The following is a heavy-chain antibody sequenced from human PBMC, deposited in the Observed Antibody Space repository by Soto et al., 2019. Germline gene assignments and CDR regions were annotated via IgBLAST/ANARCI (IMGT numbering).Heavy chain of an antibody. CDR1: GGSISSGGYY. Sequence: SETLSLTCTVSGGSISSGGYYWSWIRQHPGKGLEWIGYIYYSGSTYYNPSLKSRVTISVDTSKNQFSLKLSSVTAADTAVYYCARASEVVGTDAFDIWGQGTMVTVSS. D-gene: IGHD3-22*01. CDR2: IYYSGST. CDR3: ARASEVVGTDAFDI. J-gene: IGHJ3*02. V-gene: IGHV4-31*03.